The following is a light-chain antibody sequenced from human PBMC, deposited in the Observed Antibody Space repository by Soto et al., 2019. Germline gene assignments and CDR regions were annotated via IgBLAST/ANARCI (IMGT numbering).Light chain of an antibody. CDR1: QDISY. CDR2: DTT. Sequence: DIQMTQSPSSLSASVGDRVSMTCQASQDISYLNWYQQKPGKAPKLLIYDTTTLEEGVPTRFSGGGSGTHFTFTINGLQPEDAAIYFCQQYVNLPYTFGQGTKLEFK. V-gene: IGKV1-33*01. CDR3: QQYVNLPYT. J-gene: IGKJ2*01.